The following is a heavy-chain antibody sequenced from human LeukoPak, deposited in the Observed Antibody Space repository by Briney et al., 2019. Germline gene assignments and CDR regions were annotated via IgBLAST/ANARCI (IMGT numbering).Heavy chain of an antibody. CDR2: ISGSGGST. D-gene: IGHD3-3*01. V-gene: IGHV3-23*01. Sequence: GGSLRLSCAASGFTFSSYAMSWVRQARGKGLEWVSAISGSGGSTYYADSVKGRFTISRDNSKNTLYLQMNSLRAEDTAVYYCAKSADDFWSGSYDYWGQGTLVTVSS. J-gene: IGHJ4*02. CDR1: GFTFSSYA. CDR3: AKSADDFWSGSYDY.